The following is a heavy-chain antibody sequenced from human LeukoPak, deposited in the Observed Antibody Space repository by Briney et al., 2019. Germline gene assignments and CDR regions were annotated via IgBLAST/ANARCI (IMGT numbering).Heavy chain of an antibody. CDR2: ISWNSGSI. Sequence: PVRSLRLSSAASGFTLDDYTMHWVRHAPGKGLGRVSGISWNSGSIGYADSVKGRFTISRDNAKHSLYLQMNSLRAEDMALYYCAKARADVIAPGSGAFDIWGQGTMVTVSS. V-gene: IGHV3-9*03. J-gene: IGHJ3*02. CDR1: GFTLDDYT. D-gene: IGHD6-13*01. CDR3: AKARADVIAPGSGAFDI.